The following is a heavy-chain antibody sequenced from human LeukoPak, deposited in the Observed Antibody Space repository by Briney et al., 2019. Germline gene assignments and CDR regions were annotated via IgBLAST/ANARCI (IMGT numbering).Heavy chain of an antibody. J-gene: IGHJ4*02. CDR1: GFTFSSYW. CDR2: INQDGSEK. CDR3: ARGAGTFDC. D-gene: IGHD1/OR15-1a*01. V-gene: IGHV3-7*04. Sequence: GGSLRLSCEASGFTFSSYWMSWVRQAPGKGLEWVANINQDGSEKFYVDSVKGRFTISRVNAKNSLYLQMNSLRDDDTAVYYCARGAGTFDCWGQGALVTVSS.